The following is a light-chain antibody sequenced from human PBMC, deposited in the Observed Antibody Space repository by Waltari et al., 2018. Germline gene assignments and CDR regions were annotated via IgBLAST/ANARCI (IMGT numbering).Light chain of an antibody. CDR3: QQRSTWPRLT. V-gene: IGKV3-11*01. Sequence: EIVLTQSPATLSLSPGEQATLSCRASQSVSTSLTWYQQKPGQAPRLLIYDASTRATGIPVRFSGRGSGTDFTLTISSLEPEDFAVYYCQQRSTWPRLTFGGGTKVEIK. J-gene: IGKJ4*01. CDR1: QSVSTS. CDR2: DAS.